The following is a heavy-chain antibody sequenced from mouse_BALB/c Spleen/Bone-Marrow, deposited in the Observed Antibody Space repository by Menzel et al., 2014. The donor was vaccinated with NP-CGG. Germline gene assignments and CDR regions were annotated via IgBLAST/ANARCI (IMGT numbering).Heavy chain of an antibody. J-gene: IGHJ3*01. CDR2: IHYSGIT. CDR1: DYSITSGYS. Sequence: EVMLVESGPDLVKPSQSLSLTCTVTDYSITSGYSWHWIRQFPGNKLEWMGYIHYSGITNYSPSLKSRISFTRDTSKNQFFLHLNSVTTEDTATYYCARGGKGAWFAYWGQGTLVTVSA. CDR3: ARGGKGAWFAY. D-gene: IGHD1-3*01. V-gene: IGHV3-1*02.